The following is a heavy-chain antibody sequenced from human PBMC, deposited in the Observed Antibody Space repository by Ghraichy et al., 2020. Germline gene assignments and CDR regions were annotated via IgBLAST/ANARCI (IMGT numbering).Heavy chain of an antibody. D-gene: IGHD5-24*01. CDR3: ARGGRDGYNYY. V-gene: IGHV3-53*01. J-gene: IGHJ4*01. CDR1: GFSVSNNY. Sequence: GGSLRLSCAASGFSVSNNYMSWVRLTPGKGLEWVSVFYPGGSTYYSDSVKGRFTISTDSYKNMLYLQMNSLRAEDTAVYHCARGGRDGYNYYWGQGTLVTVSS. CDR2: FYPGGST.